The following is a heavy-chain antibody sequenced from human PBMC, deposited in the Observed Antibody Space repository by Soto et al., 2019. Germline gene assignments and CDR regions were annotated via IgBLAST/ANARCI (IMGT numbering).Heavy chain of an antibody. D-gene: IGHD3-3*01. J-gene: IGHJ5*02. CDR2: IYSSGST. CDR3: ARERHDGARLDP. CDR1: GGSISNYY. Sequence: PSETLSLTCTVSGGSISNYYWNWIRQSPGKGLEWIGDIYSSGSTHYNPSLQNRVTISIDTSKNQVSLKVNSVTAADTAVYYCARERHDGARLDPWGQGTMATVSS. V-gene: IGHV4-59*01.